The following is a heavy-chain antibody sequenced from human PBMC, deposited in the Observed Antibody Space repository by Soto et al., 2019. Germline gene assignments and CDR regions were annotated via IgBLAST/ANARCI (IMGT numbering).Heavy chain of an antibody. J-gene: IGHJ4*02. CDR1: GYTFTSYG. V-gene: IGHV1-18*03. CDR2: ISAYNGNT. CDR3: ARLDRGSAGWYYFDY. Sequence: ASVKVSCKASGYTFTSYGISWVRQAPGQGLEWMGWISAYNGNTNYAQKLQGRVTMTTDTSTSTAYMELSSLRSEDMAVYYCARLDRGSAGWYYFDYWGQGTLVTVSS. D-gene: IGHD6-19*01.